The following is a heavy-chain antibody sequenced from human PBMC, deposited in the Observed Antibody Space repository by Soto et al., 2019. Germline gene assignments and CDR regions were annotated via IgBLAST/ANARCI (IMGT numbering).Heavy chain of an antibody. V-gene: IGHV3-53*01. D-gene: IGHD4-17*01. J-gene: IGHJ3*02. CDR1: GFTVSGKKY. CDR3: ATGHLRKHPYDM. CDR2: LYDVDGT. Sequence: DVQLVESGGGLIQPGGSLRLSCAASGFTVSGKKYLAWVRQAPGKGLEWVSALYDVDGTFYADSVKGRFTTSGDSSRTIVYLQINGRSPEAPAVYFWATGHLRKHPYDMWAQGTAATVSS.